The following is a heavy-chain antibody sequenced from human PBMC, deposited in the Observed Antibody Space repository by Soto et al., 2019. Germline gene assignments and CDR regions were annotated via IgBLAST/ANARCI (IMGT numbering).Heavy chain of an antibody. CDR2: IKRNTDGGTT. CDR3: TTQLEWFGEFSSNDY. Sequence: EVQLVESGGGLVKPEEPLRLSCAASGLNLRNAWMSWVRQAPGKGLEWVGRIKRNTDGGTTDYAAPVKGRFTISRDDSKNTVYLQMNSLKTEDAAVYYCTTQLEWFGEFSSNDYWGQGTLVAVSS. D-gene: IGHD3-10*01. J-gene: IGHJ4*02. V-gene: IGHV3-15*01. CDR1: GLNLRNAW.